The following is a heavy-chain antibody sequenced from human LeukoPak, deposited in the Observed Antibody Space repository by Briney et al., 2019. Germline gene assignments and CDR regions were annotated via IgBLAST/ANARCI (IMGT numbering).Heavy chain of an antibody. V-gene: IGHV1-2*02. CDR2: INPNSGGT. CDR3: ARRSGYSSGWYNSYYYYYYMDV. J-gene: IGHJ6*03. Sequence: ASVKVSCKASGYTFTGYYMHWVRQAPGQGLGWMGWINPNSGGTNYAQKFQGRVTMTRDTSISTAYMELSRLRSDDTAVYYCARRSGYSSGWYNSYYYYYYMDVWGKGTTVTISS. D-gene: IGHD6-19*01. CDR1: GYTFTGYY.